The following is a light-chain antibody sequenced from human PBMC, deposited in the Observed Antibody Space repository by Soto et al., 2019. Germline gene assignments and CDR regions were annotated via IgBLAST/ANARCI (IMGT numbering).Light chain of an antibody. J-gene: IGLJ1*01. V-gene: IGLV6-57*03. CDR3: QSYDSSDLYV. Sequence: NFMLTQPHSVSESPGKTVNISCTRSSGTIASYYVQWFQQRPGSAPTTVIYEDTQRPSGVPDRFSDSIDRSSNTASLIISGLKTEDEADYYCQSYDSSDLYVFGTGTKVTVL. CDR1: SGTIASYY. CDR2: EDT.